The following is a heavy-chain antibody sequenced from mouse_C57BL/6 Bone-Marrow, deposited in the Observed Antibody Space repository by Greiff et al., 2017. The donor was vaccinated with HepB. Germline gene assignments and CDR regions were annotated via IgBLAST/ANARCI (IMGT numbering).Heavy chain of an antibody. V-gene: IGHV5-4*01. CDR3: AREGAYYSNLWFAY. CDR1: GFTFSSYA. D-gene: IGHD2-5*01. J-gene: IGHJ3*01. Sequence: EVQLVESGGGLVKPGGSLKLSCAASGFTFSSYAMSWVRQTPEKRLEWVATISDGGSYTYYPDNVKGRFTISRDNAKNNLYLQMSHLKSEDTAMYYCAREGAYYSNLWFAYWGQGTLVTVSA. CDR2: ISDGGSYT.